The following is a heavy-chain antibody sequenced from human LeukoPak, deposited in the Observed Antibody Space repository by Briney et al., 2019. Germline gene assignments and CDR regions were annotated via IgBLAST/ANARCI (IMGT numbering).Heavy chain of an antibody. CDR1: GGSFSGYY. Sequence: PSETLSLTCAVYGGSFSGYYWSWIRQPPGKGLEWIGEINHSGSTNYNPSLKSRVTISVDTSRNQFALKLSSVTAADTAVYYCARLGSHYYDSSPFDYWGQGTLVTVSS. D-gene: IGHD3-22*01. V-gene: IGHV4-34*01. CDR2: INHSGST. J-gene: IGHJ4*02. CDR3: ARLGSHYYDSSPFDY.